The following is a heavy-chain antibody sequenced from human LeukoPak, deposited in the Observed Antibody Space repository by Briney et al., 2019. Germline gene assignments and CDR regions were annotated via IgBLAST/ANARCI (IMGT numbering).Heavy chain of an antibody. CDR2: ISGSGGST. J-gene: IGHJ4*02. CDR1: GFTFSSYA. V-gene: IGHV3-23*01. D-gene: IGHD6-13*01. Sequence: TGGSLRLSCAASGFTFSSYAMSWVRQAPGKGLEWVSAISGSGGSTYYADSVKGRFTISRDNSKNTLYLQMNSLRAEDTAVYYCAKDHRGDSSWLEYYFDYWGQGTLVTVPS. CDR3: AKDHRGDSSWLEYYFDY.